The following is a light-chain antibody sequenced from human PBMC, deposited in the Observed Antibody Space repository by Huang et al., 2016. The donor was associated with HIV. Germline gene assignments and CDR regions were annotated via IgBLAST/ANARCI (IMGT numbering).Light chain of an antibody. CDR2: VAS. V-gene: IGKV1-6*01. CDR3: LQDHNYPRT. CDR1: QGITDD. J-gene: IGKJ1*01. Sequence: AIQMTQFPSSLSASVGDRVTITCRASQGITDDLAWYQQKPGKAPKLLISVASTLRSGVPSRFSGSGSGTDFTLTISSLQPEDYATYYCLQDHNYPRTFGQGTKVEI.